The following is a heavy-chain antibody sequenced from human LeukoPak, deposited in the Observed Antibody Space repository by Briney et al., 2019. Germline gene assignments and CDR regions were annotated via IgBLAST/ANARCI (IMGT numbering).Heavy chain of an antibody. D-gene: IGHD1-26*01. Sequence: GASVKVSCKASGYTFSSYGIGWVRQAPGQGLEWMGCISAYSGNINYAQRFQGRVTMTTDTPTSTAYMELRSLRSDDTAVYYCARSRVESGTYYYYFDYWGQGTLVTVSS. J-gene: IGHJ4*02. CDR1: GYTFSSYG. CDR3: ARSRVESGTYYYYFDY. CDR2: ISAYSGNI. V-gene: IGHV1-18*01.